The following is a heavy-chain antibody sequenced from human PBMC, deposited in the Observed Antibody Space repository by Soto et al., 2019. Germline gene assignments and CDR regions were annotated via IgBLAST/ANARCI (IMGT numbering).Heavy chain of an antibody. J-gene: IGHJ6*02. D-gene: IGHD6-19*01. CDR3: ARAVAGGVYYYYGMDV. CDR2: IIPIFGTA. Sequence: AASVKVSCKASGGTFSSHAISWVRQAPGQGLEWMGGIIPIFGTADYAQKFQGRVTITADESTSTAYMELSSLRSEDTAVYYCARAVAGGVYYYYGMDVWGQGTTVTVSS. V-gene: IGHV1-69*13. CDR1: GGTFSSHA.